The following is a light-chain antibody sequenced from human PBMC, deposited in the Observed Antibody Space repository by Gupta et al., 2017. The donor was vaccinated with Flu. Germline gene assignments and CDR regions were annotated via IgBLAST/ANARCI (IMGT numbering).Light chain of an antibody. CDR3: HTWDNSIGV. Sequence: YELTQPPSVSVSPGQTASIACSGDKLGNKYVCWYRQKPGQSPTLVLFQDSKRPAGIPERFSGSNSGNTATLTISGAQALDEADYYCHTWDNSIGVFGGGTKLTAL. CDR2: QDS. CDR1: KLGNKY. J-gene: IGLJ3*02. V-gene: IGLV3-1*01.